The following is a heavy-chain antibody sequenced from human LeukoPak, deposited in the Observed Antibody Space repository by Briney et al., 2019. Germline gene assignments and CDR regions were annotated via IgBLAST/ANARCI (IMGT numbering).Heavy chain of an antibody. D-gene: IGHD4-17*01. Sequence: PGGSLRLSCAASGITFSNYGMHWVRQGPGKGLEWVAVISSDGSDKYYAESVRGRFTISRDNAKNTLYLQMNSLRAEDTAVYYCAKDKTTEATYFEYWGQGTLVTVSS. J-gene: IGHJ4*02. CDR1: GITFSNYG. CDR3: AKDKTTEATYFEY. V-gene: IGHV3-30*18. CDR2: ISSDGSDK.